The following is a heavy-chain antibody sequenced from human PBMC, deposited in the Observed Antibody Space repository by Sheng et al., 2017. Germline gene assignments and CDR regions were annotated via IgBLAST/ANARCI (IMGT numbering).Heavy chain of an antibody. CDR3: ARGRVDGGTLFDY. CDR1: GGSFSGYY. CDR2: INHSGST. Sequence: QVQLQQWGAGLLKPSETLSLTCAVYGGSFSGYYWSWIRQPPGKGLEWIGEINHSGSTNYNPSLKSRVTISVDTSKNQFSLKLSSVTAADTAVYYCARGRVDGGTLFDYWGQGTLVTVSS. V-gene: IGHV4-34*01. D-gene: IGHD2-15*01. J-gene: IGHJ4*02.